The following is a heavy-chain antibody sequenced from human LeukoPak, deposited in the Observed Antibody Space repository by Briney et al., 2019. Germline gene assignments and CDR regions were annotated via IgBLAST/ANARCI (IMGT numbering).Heavy chain of an antibody. V-gene: IGHV4-59*01. D-gene: IGHD6-6*01. Sequence: PSETLSLTCTVSGGSISSYYWSWIRQPPGKGLEWIGYIYYSGSTNYNPSLKSRVTISVDTSKNQFSLKLSSVTAADTAVYYCARDRRIAAFDPWGQGTLVTVSS. CDR1: GGSISSYY. CDR3: ARDRRIAAFDP. CDR2: IYYSGST. J-gene: IGHJ5*02.